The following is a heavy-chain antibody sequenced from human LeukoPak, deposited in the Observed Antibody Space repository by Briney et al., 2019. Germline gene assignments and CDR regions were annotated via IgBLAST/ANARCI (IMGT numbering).Heavy chain of an antibody. D-gene: IGHD4-23*01. CDR2: MNPSGNT. CDR1: GYTFTSYD. Sequence: ASVKVSCKASGYTFTSYDINWVRQATGLGPEWMGWMNPSGNTGYAQKFQGRVTMTRNTSISTAYLELSSLTSEDTAVYYCARGPNKYDGGNSGSAWFDPRGQGSLVTVSS. V-gene: IGHV1-8*01. J-gene: IGHJ5*02. CDR3: ARGPNKYDGGNSGSAWFDP.